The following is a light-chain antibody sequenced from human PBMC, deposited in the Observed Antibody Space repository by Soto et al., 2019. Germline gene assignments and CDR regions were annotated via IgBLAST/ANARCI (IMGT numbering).Light chain of an antibody. Sequence: EIVMTQSPATLSVSPGERATLSCRASQSVNINLAWYQQKPGQAPRLLIYGASSRATGIPDRFSGSGSGTDFTLTISRLEPEDFALYYCQQYGNSPKTFGQGTKVDIK. V-gene: IGKV3-20*01. CDR1: QSVNIN. CDR3: QQYGNSPKT. CDR2: GAS. J-gene: IGKJ1*01.